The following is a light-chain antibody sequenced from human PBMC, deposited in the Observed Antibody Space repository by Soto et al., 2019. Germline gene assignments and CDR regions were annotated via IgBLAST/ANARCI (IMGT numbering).Light chain of an antibody. Sequence: EIVMTQSPATLSLSPGERAALSCRASRRINTELAWYQQKPGQPPRLLIYGASTRATGVPARFTGSESGSEFTLTISGLQSEDFAVYYCQQGHNWPLTFGQGTRLEI. CDR1: RRINTE. V-gene: IGKV3-15*01. CDR3: QQGHNWPLT. J-gene: IGKJ2*01. CDR2: GAS.